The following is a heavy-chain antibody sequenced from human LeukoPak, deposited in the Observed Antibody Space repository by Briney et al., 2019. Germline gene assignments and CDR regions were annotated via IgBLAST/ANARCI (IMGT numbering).Heavy chain of an antibody. CDR3: ARVGSWAAAAGQGDAFDI. V-gene: IGHV1-8*01. D-gene: IGHD6-13*01. CDR2: MNPNSGNT. Sequence: ASVKVSCKASGYTFTSYDINWVRQATGQGLEWMGWMNPNSGNTGYAQKFQGRVTMTRNTSISTAYMELSSLRSEDTAVYYCARVGSWAAAAGQGDAFDIWGQGTMVTVSS. J-gene: IGHJ3*02. CDR1: GYTFTSYD.